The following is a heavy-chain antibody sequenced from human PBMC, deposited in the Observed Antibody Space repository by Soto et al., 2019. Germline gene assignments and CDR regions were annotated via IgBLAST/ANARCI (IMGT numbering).Heavy chain of an antibody. CDR2: FSGGGGDI. D-gene: IGHD2-2*01. V-gene: IGHV3-23*01. J-gene: IGHJ4*02. CDR1: GFVFSNYA. CDR3: AKDLSAVPAAMDY. Sequence: GGSLRLSCAASGFVFSNYAMSWVRQAPGKGLEWVSTFSGGGGDIYNADSVKGRFTISRDNSKNTLYLQINSLRAEDTAVYYCAKDLSAVPAAMDYWGQGTLVTVSS.